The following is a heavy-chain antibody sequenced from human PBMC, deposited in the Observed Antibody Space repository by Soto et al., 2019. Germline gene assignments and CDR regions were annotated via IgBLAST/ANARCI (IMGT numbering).Heavy chain of an antibody. CDR1: GFTFTSSD. CDR2: IALFNGNT. CDR3: AASWNDPRGNFDY. J-gene: IGHJ4*02. D-gene: IGHD1-1*01. V-gene: IGHV1-58*01. Sequence: SVKVSCKGSGFTFTSSDVHWVRQAPGQALEWMGWIALFNGNTKYAQKFQERVTFTRDTSTTTAYMELSSLRSEDTAVFYCAASWNDPRGNFDYSGQGTLVTVSS.